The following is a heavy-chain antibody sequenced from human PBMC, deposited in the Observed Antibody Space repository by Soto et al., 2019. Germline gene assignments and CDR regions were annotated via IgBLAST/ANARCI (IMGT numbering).Heavy chain of an antibody. J-gene: IGHJ6*02. CDR1: GGTFGSYA. V-gene: IGHV1-69*01. CDR3: ARSQGSSTTLEIYYYYYYGMDV. D-gene: IGHD2-2*01. Sequence: QVQLVQSGAEVKKPRSSVEVACKASGGTFGSYAISWVRQAPGQGLEWMGGIIPIPGTANYAQKFQGRVTIAADESTSTAYMELSSLRSEDTAVYYCARSQGSSTTLEIYYYYYYGMDVCGQGTTVTVSS. CDR2: IIPIPGTA.